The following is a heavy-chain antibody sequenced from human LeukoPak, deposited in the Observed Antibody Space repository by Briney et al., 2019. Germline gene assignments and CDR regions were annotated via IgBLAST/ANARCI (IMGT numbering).Heavy chain of an antibody. J-gene: IGHJ6*03. D-gene: IGHD6-13*01. CDR3: ARMEGIAAAGTGGYYMDV. V-gene: IGHV4-34*01. Sequence: SETLSLTCAVYGGSFSGYYWSWIRQPPGKGLEWIGEINHSGSTNYNPSLKSRVTISVDTSKNQFSLKLSSVTAADTAVYYCARMEGIAAAGTGGYYMDVWGKGTTVTVSS. CDR1: GGSFSGYY. CDR2: INHSGST.